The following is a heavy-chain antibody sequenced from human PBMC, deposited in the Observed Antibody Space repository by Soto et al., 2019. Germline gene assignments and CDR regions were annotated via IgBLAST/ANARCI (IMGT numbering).Heavy chain of an antibody. CDR3: AKDYRRSSSLFDY. J-gene: IGHJ4*02. CDR2: ISGSGGST. Sequence: GGSLRLSXAASGFTFSSYAMSWVRQAPGKGLEWVSAISGSGGSTYYADSVKGRFTISRDNSKNTLYLQMNSLRAEDTAVYYCAKDYRRSSSLFDYWGQGTLVTVSS. D-gene: IGHD6-6*01. CDR1: GFTFSSYA. V-gene: IGHV3-23*01.